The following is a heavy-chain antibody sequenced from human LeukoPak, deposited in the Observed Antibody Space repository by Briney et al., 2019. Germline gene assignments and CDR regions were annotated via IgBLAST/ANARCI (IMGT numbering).Heavy chain of an antibody. CDR2: IRNDGSNK. J-gene: IGHJ3*02. CDR3: AKRSSSSSAFDI. V-gene: IGHV3-30*02. CDR1: GFTFSSYG. D-gene: IGHD6-6*01. Sequence: GGSLRLSCAASGFTFSSYGMHWVRQAPGKGLEWVAFIRNDGSNKYYADSVKGRFTISRDNSKNTLYLQMNSLRAEDTAVYYCAKRSSSSSAFDIWGQGTMVTVSS.